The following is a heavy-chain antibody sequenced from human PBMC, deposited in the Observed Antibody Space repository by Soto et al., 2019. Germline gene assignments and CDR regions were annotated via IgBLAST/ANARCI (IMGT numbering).Heavy chain of an antibody. V-gene: IGHV1-46*01. CDR3: ARGSGYYYRYLDY. Sequence: ASVKGSFKASCYTLTRYYIHWVRQAPGQGLEWVGIINPSGGSTSYAQKFQGRVTMTRDTSTSTVYMELSSLRSEDTAVYYCARGSGYYYRYLDYWGQGTLVTVSS. D-gene: IGHD3-22*01. J-gene: IGHJ4*02. CDR1: CYTLTRYY. CDR2: INPSGGST.